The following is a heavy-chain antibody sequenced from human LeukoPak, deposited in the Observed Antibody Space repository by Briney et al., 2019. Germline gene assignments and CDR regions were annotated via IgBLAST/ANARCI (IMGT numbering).Heavy chain of an antibody. CDR2: IPGSGGTT. CDR3: AKAGRGWYLDY. CDR1: GFTFSSYA. D-gene: IGHD6-19*01. J-gene: IGHJ4*02. V-gene: IGHV3-23*01. Sequence: GGSLRLSCAASGFTFSSYAMTWVRQAPGKGLEWVSAIPGSGGTTYYADSVKGRFTISRDNSKNTLYLQMNSLRAEDTAVYYCAKAGRGWYLDYWGQGTLVTVSS.